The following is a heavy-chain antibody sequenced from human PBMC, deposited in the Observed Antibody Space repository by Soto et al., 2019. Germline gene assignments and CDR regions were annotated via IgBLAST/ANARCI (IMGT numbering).Heavy chain of an antibody. CDR3: ARDRYCITSSCYSPVDF. CDR1: GFTLSDYN. V-gene: IGHV3-48*02. Sequence: GGSLRLCCAASGFTLSDYNMNWVRQAPGKGLEWVSYISRSSGTKYYADSVKGRFTISRDNAKNSLYLQMTSLRDEDTAVYYCARDRYCITSSCYSPVDFWGQGALVTVSS. CDR2: ISRSSGTK. J-gene: IGHJ4*02. D-gene: IGHD2-2*01.